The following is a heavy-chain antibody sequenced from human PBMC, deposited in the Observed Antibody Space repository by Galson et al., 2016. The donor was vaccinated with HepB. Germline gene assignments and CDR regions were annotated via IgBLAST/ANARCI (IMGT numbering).Heavy chain of an antibody. CDR2: ISYDGSNK. Sequence: LRLSCAVSGFTFSNYVMHWVRPPAGKGLEWVAVISYDGSNKYYADSVKGRFTISRDDSKKTLYLQMNSLIIEDTAVYFCARENYGAEDYWGQGTLVTVSS. CDR1: GFTFSNYV. CDR3: ARENYGAEDY. V-gene: IGHV3-30*03. D-gene: IGHD1-7*01. J-gene: IGHJ4*02.